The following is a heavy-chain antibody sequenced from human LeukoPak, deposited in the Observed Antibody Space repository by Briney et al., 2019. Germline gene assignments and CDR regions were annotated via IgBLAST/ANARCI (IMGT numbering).Heavy chain of an antibody. CDR3: AKGLSPSLVVVPAEGDYGMDV. Sequence: GGSLRLSCAASGFTFSSYWMSWVRQAPGKGLEWVANIKQDGSEKYYVDSVKGRFTISRDNAKNSLYLQMNSLRAEDTALYYCAKGLSPSLVVVPAEGDYGMDVWGQGTTVTVSS. V-gene: IGHV3-7*03. CDR2: IKQDGSEK. CDR1: GFTFSSYW. D-gene: IGHD2-2*01. J-gene: IGHJ6*02.